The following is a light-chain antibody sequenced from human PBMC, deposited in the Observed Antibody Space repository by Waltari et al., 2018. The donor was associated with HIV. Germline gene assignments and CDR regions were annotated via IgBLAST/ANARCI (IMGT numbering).Light chain of an antibody. CDR2: EVN. Sequence: QSALTQPPSASGSPGQSVPISCTGTSSDVSGSKYVPWYQQHPGKAPKLMIYEVNKRPSGVPDRFSGSKSANTASLTVSGLQADDEADYYCNSYAGSNNWVFGGGTKLTVL. CDR3: NSYAGSNNWV. J-gene: IGLJ3*02. V-gene: IGLV2-8*01. CDR1: SSDVSGSKY.